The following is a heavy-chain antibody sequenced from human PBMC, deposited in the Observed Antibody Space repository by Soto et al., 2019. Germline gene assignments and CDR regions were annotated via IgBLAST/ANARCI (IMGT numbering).Heavy chain of an antibody. Sequence: EVQLVESGGGLVQPGGSLRLSCAASGLTVSSNYMNWVRQAPGKGLEWVSVIYSGGSTYYADAVKGRFTISRDNSKNTLYLQMNSLTADDTAVYYCARNPSPSGSNWYFDYWGRGTLVTVSS. D-gene: IGHD6-13*01. V-gene: IGHV3-66*01. CDR2: IYSGGST. CDR1: GLTVSSNY. CDR3: ARNPSPSGSNWYFDY. J-gene: IGHJ4*02.